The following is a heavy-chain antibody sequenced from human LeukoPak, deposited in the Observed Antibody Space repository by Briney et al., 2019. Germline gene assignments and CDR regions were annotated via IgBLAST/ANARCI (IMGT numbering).Heavy chain of an antibody. V-gene: IGHV3-30*04. D-gene: IGHD3-10*01. Sequence: PGGSLRLSCAASGFTFSNYIMHWVRQAPGKGLDWVAVIIENGSNQYYADSVKGRFTISRDNSKNTLFLQMNSLRGEDTAMYYCARVTDYYGLYAFDIWGQGTMVTVSS. CDR1: GFTFSNYI. CDR3: ARVTDYYGLYAFDI. J-gene: IGHJ3*02. CDR2: IIENGSNQ.